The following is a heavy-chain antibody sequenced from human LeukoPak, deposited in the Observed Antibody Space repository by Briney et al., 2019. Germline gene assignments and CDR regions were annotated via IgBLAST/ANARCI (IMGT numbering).Heavy chain of an antibody. CDR2: IWYDGSNK. D-gene: IGHD2-2*01. V-gene: IGHV3-33*01. CDR3: ARPAQSGYCSSTSCYWGDDAFDI. Sequence: GGSLRLSCAASGFTFSSYGMHWVRQAPGKGLEWVAVIWYDGSNKYYADSVKGRFTISRDNFKNTLYLQMNSLRAEDTAVYYCARPAQSGYCSSTSCYWGDDAFDIWGQGTMVTVSS. CDR1: GFTFSSYG. J-gene: IGHJ3*02.